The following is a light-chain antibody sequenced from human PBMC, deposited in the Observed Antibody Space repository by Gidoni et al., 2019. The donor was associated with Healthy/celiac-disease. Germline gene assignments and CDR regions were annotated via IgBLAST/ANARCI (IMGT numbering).Light chain of an antibody. V-gene: IGKV1-39*01. CDR2: AAS. Sequence: DIQMTQSPSSLSASVGDRVTITCRASQIISSYLNWYQQKQGKTPKLLIYAASSLQSGVPSRFSGSGSGTDFTLTISSLQPEDFATYYCQQSYSTPRYTFGQGTKLEIK. CDR3: QQSYSTPRYT. CDR1: QIISSY. J-gene: IGKJ2*01.